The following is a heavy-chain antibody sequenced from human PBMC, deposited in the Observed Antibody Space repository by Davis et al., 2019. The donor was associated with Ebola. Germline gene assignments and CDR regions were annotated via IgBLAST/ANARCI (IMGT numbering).Heavy chain of an antibody. CDR2: ISYDGNNK. J-gene: IGHJ2*01. Sequence: PGGSLRLSCAASGFTFSNAWMSWVRQAPGKGLEWVALISYDGNNKYYADSVKGRFTISRDNSKNTLYLQMNSLRAEDTAVYYCAREEITNWYFDLWGRGTLVTVSS. D-gene: IGHD1-20*01. CDR3: AREEITNWYFDL. CDR1: GFTFSNAW. V-gene: IGHV3-30-3*01.